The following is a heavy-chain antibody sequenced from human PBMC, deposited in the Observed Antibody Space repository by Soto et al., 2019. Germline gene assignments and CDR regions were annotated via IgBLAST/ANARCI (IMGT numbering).Heavy chain of an antibody. D-gene: IGHD6-13*01. CDR3: ARDPTLYSSSWYFYYGMDV. CDR1: GFTFSSYG. CDR2: IWYDGSNK. J-gene: IGHJ6*02. Sequence: QVQLVESGGGVVQPGRSLRLSCAASGFTFSSYGMHWVRQAPGKGLEWVAGIWYDGSNKYYADSVKGRFTISRDNSKNTLYLQMNSLRAEDTAVYYCARDPTLYSSSWYFYYGMDVWGQGTTVTVSS. V-gene: IGHV3-33*01.